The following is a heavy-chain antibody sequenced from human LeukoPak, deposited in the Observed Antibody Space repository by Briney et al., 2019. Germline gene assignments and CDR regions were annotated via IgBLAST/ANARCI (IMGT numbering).Heavy chain of an antibody. CDR3: ARVRGSYSFGIDY. D-gene: IGHD1-26*01. V-gene: IGHV3-11*01. CDR2: ISSSGNTL. Sequence: GGSLRLSCAASGFTFSDSCMSWIRQAPGKGLEWVSYISSSGNTLYYADSVKGRFTISRDNAKNSLYLQINSLRAEDTAVYYCARVRGSYSFGIDYWGQGTLVTVSS. CDR1: GFTFSDSC. J-gene: IGHJ4*02.